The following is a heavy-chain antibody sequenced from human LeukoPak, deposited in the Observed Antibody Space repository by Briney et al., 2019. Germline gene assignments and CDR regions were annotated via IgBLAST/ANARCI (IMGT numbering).Heavy chain of an antibody. J-gene: IGHJ4*02. V-gene: IGHV4-30-4*08. D-gene: IGHD2-2*01. CDR2: IYYSGST. CDR3: ARGGRYQLLETDY. Sequence: SETLSLTCSVSGGSISSGDYYWSWIRQPPGKGLEWIGYIYYSGSTYYNPSLKSRVTISVDTSKNQFSLKLSSVTAADTAVYYCARGGRYQLLETDYWGQGTLVTVSS. CDR1: GGSISSGDYY.